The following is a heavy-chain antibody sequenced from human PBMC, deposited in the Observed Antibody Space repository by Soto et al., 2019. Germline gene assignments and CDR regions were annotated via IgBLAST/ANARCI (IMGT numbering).Heavy chain of an antibody. D-gene: IGHD1-7*01. Sequence: PSATLSLTCTVSGASIRSYYWSWIRQPPGKGLECIGYIYNSGSTNYNPSLTGRVTISVDTSNNQFSLTLTSVTAADTAVYYCARHRGGNYLRFPDFWGQGTLVTVSS. CDR2: IYNSGST. V-gene: IGHV4-59*08. CDR3: ARHRGGNYLRFPDF. CDR1: GASIRSYY. J-gene: IGHJ4*02.